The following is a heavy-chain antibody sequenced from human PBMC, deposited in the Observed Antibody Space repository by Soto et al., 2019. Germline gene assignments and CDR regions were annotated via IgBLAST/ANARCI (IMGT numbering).Heavy chain of an antibody. J-gene: IGHJ4*02. CDR3: ASTAPPPTYSGYDFRSHDY. D-gene: IGHD5-12*01. V-gene: IGHV3-30-3*01. CDR1: GFTFSSYA. CDR2: ISYDGSNK. Sequence: GGSLRLSCAASGFTFSSYAMHWVRQAPGKGLEWVAVISYDGSNKYYADSVKGRFTISRDNSKNTLYLQMNSLRAEDTAVYYCASTAPPPTYSGYDFRSHDYWGQGTLVTVSS.